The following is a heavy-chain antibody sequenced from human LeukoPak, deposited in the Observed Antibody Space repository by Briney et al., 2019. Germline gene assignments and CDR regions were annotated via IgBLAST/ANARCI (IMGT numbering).Heavy chain of an antibody. CDR2: VYYNGIT. V-gene: IGHV4-39*07. CDR1: GGSITTTSDY. D-gene: IGHD6-13*01. J-gene: IGHJ6*02. Sequence: PSETLSLTCTVSGGSITTTSDYWGWIRQPPGEGLEWIGSVYYNGITYYNPSLKSRVTISADTSKNKISLKLSSVTAADTAVYYCARARAPYSSTGNFYYYYGLDVWGQGTTVTVSS. CDR3: ARARAPYSSTGNFYYYYGLDV.